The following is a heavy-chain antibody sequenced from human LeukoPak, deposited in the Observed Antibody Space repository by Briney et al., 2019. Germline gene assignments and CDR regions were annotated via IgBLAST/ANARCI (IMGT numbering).Heavy chain of an antibody. CDR2: ISSSSYT. J-gene: IGHJ4*02. CDR3: ARDLHYYGSGSYYGFDY. V-gene: IGHV3-11*06. Sequence: GVPLTLSCAPSVLPFSDYYMSWMRRAPGGSLMCVSYISSSSYTNYADSVKRRFTISRGHAQNSLYLQMNSLRAEDTAVYYCARDLHYYGSGSYYGFDYWGQGTLVTVSS. CDR1: VLPFSDYY. D-gene: IGHD3-10*01.